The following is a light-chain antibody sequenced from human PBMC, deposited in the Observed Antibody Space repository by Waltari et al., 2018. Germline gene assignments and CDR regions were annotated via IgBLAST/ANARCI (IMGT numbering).Light chain of an antibody. CDR3: ATWDDSLNGNV. CDR1: SSNIGSNP. V-gene: IGLV1-44*01. CDR2: TNI. Sequence: QSVLTQPPSASGTPGQRVTISCSGSSSNIGSNPVNWYQQLPGTAPKLLIYTNIQRPSGVPDRFSGSKSGTSASLAISGLQSEDEAHYYCATWDDSLNGNVFGSGTKVIVL. J-gene: IGLJ6*01.